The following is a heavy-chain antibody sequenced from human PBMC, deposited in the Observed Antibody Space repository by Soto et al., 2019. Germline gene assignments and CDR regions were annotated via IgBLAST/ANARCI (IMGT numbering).Heavy chain of an antibody. CDR1: GDSVSTNSAA. J-gene: IGHJ4*02. V-gene: IGHV6-1*01. D-gene: IGHD1-20*01. CDR2: TYYRSKWLS. Sequence: QVQLQQSGPGLVKPSQTLSLTCAISGDSVSTNSAAWNWIRQSPSRGLEWLGRTYYRSKWLSDFAVSVQGRITITPDASKNQFSLQLNSVTPEDTAVYYCARGDNWNDFDFDYWGQGTLVTVSS. CDR3: ARGDNWNDFDFDY.